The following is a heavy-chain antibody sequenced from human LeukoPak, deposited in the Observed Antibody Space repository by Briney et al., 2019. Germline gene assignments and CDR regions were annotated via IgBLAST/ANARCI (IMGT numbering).Heavy chain of an antibody. CDR2: ISSSGSTI. CDR3: ARDKIGVATGFDY. D-gene: IGHD3-3*01. J-gene: IGHJ4*02. V-gene: IGHV3-48*03. CDR1: GFTFSSYE. Sequence: PGGSLRLSCAASGFTFSSYEMNWVRQAPGKGLEWVSYISSSGSTIYYADSVKRRFTISRDNAKNSLYLQMNSLRAEDTAVYYCARDKIGVATGFDYWGQGTLVTVSS.